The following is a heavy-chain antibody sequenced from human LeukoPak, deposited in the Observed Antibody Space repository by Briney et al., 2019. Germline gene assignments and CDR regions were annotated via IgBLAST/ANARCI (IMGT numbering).Heavy chain of an antibody. CDR2: INPNSGGS. D-gene: IGHD6-19*01. V-gene: IGHV1-2*06. CDR1: GYTFTDYY. CDR3: ARDGHSSGSDIDY. J-gene: IGHJ4*02. Sequence: VASVKVSCKASGYTFTDYYMHWVRQAPGQGLEWMGRINPNSGGSNYAQKLQGRVTMTTDTSTSTAYMELRSLRSDDTAVYYCARDGHSSGSDIDYWGQGTLVTVSS.